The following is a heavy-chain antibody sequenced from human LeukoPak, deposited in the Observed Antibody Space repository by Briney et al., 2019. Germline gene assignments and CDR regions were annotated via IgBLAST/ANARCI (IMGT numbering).Heavy chain of an antibody. CDR2: LYYDGRT. CDR3: ARGSVRGAAAGPDLDY. V-gene: IGHV4-39*01. Sequence: SETLSLTCTVFGGSFNTNLYYWAWFRQPPGKGLEWIVSLYYDGRTYYNPSLGSRLTIPVDTSKNQFSLKLSSVTAADTAVYYCARGSVRGAAAGPDLDYWGQGTLVTVSS. J-gene: IGHJ4*02. CDR1: GGSFNTNLYY. D-gene: IGHD6-13*01.